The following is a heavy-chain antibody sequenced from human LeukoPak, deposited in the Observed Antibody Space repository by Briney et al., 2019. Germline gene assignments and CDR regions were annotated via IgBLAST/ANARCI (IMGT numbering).Heavy chain of an antibody. CDR3: ATVVITKNPVVVPAATEYFQH. V-gene: IGHV1-18*01. D-gene: IGHD2-2*01. Sequence: ASVKVSCKASGYTFTSYGISWVRQAPGQGLEWMGWISAYNGNTNYAQKLQGRVTMTTDTSTSTAYMELRSLRSDDTAVYYCATVVITKNPVVVPAATEYFQHWGQGTLVTVSS. J-gene: IGHJ1*01. CDR1: GYTFTSYG. CDR2: ISAYNGNT.